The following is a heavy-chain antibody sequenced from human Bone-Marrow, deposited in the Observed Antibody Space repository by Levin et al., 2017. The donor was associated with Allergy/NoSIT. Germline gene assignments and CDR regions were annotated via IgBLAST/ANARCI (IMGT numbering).Heavy chain of an antibody. Sequence: SETLSLTCTVSGGSISIANYYWGWIRQSPGKGLEWIGSVYYSGGTHYKPSLRSRVTISADTSKNQFSLKLSPVTAADTAVYYCASSFGSVTYIFKWWFDAWGPGTLVTVSS. V-gene: IGHV4-39*07. CDR1: GGSISIANYY. CDR2: VYYSGGT. D-gene: IGHD4-17*01. CDR3: ASSFGSVTYIFKWWFDA. J-gene: IGHJ5*02.